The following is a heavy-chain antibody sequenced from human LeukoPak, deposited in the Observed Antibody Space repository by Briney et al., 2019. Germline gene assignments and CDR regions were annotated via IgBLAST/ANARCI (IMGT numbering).Heavy chain of an antibody. Sequence: PGGSLRLSCAASGFTFNSHGMHWVRQAPDKGLEWVAVIWYDGSNKYYADSVKGRFTISRDNSKNTLYLQMNSLRAEDTAVYYCARDTNDACDIWGQGTMVTVSS. V-gene: IGHV3-33*01. J-gene: IGHJ3*02. CDR1: GFTFNSHG. D-gene: IGHD2-2*01. CDR3: ARDTNDACDI. CDR2: IWYDGSNK.